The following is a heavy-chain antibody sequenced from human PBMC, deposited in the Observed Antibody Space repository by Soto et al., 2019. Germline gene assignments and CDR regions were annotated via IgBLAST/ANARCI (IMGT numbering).Heavy chain of an antibody. CDR2: ISSNGGST. D-gene: IGHD4-17*01. CDR1: GFTFSSYA. CDR3: ARDGLRQYAFDI. V-gene: IGHV3-64*01. J-gene: IGHJ3*02. Sequence: GGSLRLSCAASGFTFSSYAMHWVRQAPGKGLEYVSAISSNGGSTYYANSVKGRFTISRDNSKNTLYLQMGRLRAEDMAVYYCARDGLRQYAFDIWGQGTTVTVSS.